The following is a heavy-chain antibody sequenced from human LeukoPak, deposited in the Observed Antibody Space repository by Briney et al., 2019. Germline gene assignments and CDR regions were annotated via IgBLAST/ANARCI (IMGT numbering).Heavy chain of an antibody. D-gene: IGHD3-3*01. CDR3: ARGGDFWSGYKTHEYGLDV. J-gene: IGHJ6*02. CDR2: ISYDGSKK. V-gene: IGHV3-30-3*01. Sequence: GGSLRLSCAASGFTFSSYAMHWVRQAPGKGLEWVAVISYDGSKKYHADPVEGRFTISRDNSNKMQYLEMDSLRADDTAVYYCARGGDFWSGYKTHEYGLDVWGQGTTVTVSS. CDR1: GFTFSSYA.